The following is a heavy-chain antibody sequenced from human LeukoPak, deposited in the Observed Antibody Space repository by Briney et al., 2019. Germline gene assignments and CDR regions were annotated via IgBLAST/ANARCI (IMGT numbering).Heavy chain of an antibody. D-gene: IGHD6-19*01. Sequence: SETLSLTCTVSGGSISSYYWNWIRQHPGKGLEWIGYIYYSGSTYYNPSLKSRVALSVDTSKNQFSLKLSSLTAADTAVYYCARSAVAGSVWLPFDYWGQGTLVTVSS. V-gene: IGHV4-59*06. CDR1: GGSISSYY. CDR2: IYYSGST. CDR3: ARSAVAGSVWLPFDY. J-gene: IGHJ4*02.